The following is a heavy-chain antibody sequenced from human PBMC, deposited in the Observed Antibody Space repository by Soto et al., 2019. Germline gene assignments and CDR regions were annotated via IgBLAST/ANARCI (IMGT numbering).Heavy chain of an antibody. CDR2: ISYDGSNK. CDR1: GFTFSSYA. CDR3: AREWQLGYYYYGMDV. D-gene: IGHD6-6*01. V-gene: IGHV3-30-3*01. J-gene: IGHJ6*02. Sequence: QVQLVESGGGVVQPGRSLRLSCAASGFTFSSYAMHWVRQAPGKGLEWVAVISYDGSNKYYADSVKGRFTISRDNSKNSLYLQMNSLRAEDTAVYYCAREWQLGYYYYGMDVWGQGTTVTVSS.